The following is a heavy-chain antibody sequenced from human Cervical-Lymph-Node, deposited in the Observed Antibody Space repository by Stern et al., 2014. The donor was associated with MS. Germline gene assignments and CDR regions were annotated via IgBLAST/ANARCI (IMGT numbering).Heavy chain of an antibody. CDR1: GFTFRSYD. CDR3: AKPGWYPGY. D-gene: IGHD6-19*01. J-gene: IGHJ4*02. Sequence: VQLVESGGGVVQPGRSLTLSCAASGFTFRSYDMHWVRQAPGKGLEWVAAVSYDGSIKHFADSVKGLFTISRDNNKNTMYLQMKDLIVDDTGVYFCAKPGWYPGYWGQGTLVTVSS. V-gene: IGHV3-30*18. CDR2: VSYDGSIK.